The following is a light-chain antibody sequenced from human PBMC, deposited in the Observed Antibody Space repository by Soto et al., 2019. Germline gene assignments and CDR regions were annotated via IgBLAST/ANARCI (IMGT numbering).Light chain of an antibody. J-gene: IGLJ3*02. Sequence: QPVLTQSSSASASLGSSVKLTCILSSGHRTYIIAWHQLQPGKAPRFLMTLDRSGSYNRGSGVPDRFSGSSSGADRYLTISSLQLEDEGDYYCETWYSNTHKVFGGGTKLNVL. V-gene: IGLV4-60*02. CDR1: SGHRTYI. CDR2: LDRSGSY. CDR3: ETWYSNTHKV.